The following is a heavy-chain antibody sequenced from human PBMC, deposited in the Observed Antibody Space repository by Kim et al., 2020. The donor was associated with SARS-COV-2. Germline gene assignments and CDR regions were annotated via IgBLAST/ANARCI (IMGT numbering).Heavy chain of an antibody. D-gene: IGHD4-17*01. J-gene: IGHJ2*01. Sequence: GGSLRLSCAASGFTFSSYSMNWVRQAPGKGLEWVSSISSSSSYIYYADSVKGRFTISRDNAKNSLYLQMNSLRAEDTAVYYCASPRGATVVTQTVGNWYFDLWGRGTLVTVSS. CDR1: GFTFSSYS. CDR3: ASPRGATVVTQTVGNWYFDL. V-gene: IGHV3-21*01. CDR2: ISSSSSYI.